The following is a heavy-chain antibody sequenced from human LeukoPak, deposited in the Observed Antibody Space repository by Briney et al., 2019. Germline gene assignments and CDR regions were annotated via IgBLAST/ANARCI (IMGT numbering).Heavy chain of an antibody. CDR1: GFAFKDYA. CDR2: ISWNSGNI. D-gene: IGHD3-3*01. Sequence: GGSLRHSCAASGFAFKDYAVHWVRQAPGKGLEWVSGISWNSGNIGYADSVKGRFIISRDNAKNSLYLQMNSLRPEDTALHYCAKELGGLEDFWGQGTLVTVSS. CDR3: AKELGGLEDF. V-gene: IGHV3-9*01. J-gene: IGHJ4*02.